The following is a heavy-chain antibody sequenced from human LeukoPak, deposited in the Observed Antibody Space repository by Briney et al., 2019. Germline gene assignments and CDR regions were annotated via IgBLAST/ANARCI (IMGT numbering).Heavy chain of an antibody. CDR3: ARDQEGFDY. CDR2: IYPRDGST. J-gene: IGHJ4*02. Sequence: ASVKVSCKAPGYTFTSNYIHWVRQAPGQGLEWMGMIYPRDGSTSYAQKFQGRVTVTRDTSTSIVHMELSGLRSEDTAVYYCARDQEGFDYWGQGTLVTVSS. CDR1: GYTFTSNY. V-gene: IGHV1-46*01.